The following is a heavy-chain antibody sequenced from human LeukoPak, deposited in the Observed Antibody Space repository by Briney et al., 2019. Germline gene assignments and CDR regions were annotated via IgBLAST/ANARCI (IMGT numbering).Heavy chain of an antibody. CDR3: ARGVTIFGVVSKNCFDP. V-gene: IGHV4-39*01. CDR1: GGPISSSGYS. Sequence: PSETLSLTCTVSGGPISSSGYSWGWIRQPPGKGLEWIASIHYSGSTYYNPSLKSRVTISVDTSKNQFSLMMSSVTAAVTGVYYCARGVTIFGVVSKNCFDPWGQGTLATVS. J-gene: IGHJ5*02. D-gene: IGHD3-3*01. CDR2: IHYSGST.